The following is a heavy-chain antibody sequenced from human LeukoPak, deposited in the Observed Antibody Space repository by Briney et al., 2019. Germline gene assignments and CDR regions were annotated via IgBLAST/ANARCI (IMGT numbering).Heavy chain of an antibody. D-gene: IGHD1-1*01. J-gene: IGHJ5*02. CDR3: AKDQPGAGFDL. CDR1: GFSFRTYD. CDR2: ISGSGGSI. V-gene: IGHV3-23*01. Sequence: GGSLRLSCAASGFSFRTYDLSWVRQAPGKGLEWVSGISGSGGSIKYADSLKGRFTISRDNSKKTLYLQMNSLAAEDTAVYYCAKDQPGAGFDLWGQGTLVTVAS.